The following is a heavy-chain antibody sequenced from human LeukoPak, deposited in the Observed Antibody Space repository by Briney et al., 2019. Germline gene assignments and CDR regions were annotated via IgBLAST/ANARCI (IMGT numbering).Heavy chain of an antibody. J-gene: IGHJ5*02. CDR2: IIPIFGTA. V-gene: IGHV1-69*05. CDR3: ALGDIVVVPAATNWFDP. CDR1: GGTFSSYA. Sequence: GASVKVSCKASGGTFSSYAISWVRQAPGQGLEWMGGIIPIFGTANYAQKFQGRVTVTTDESTSTAYMELSSLRSEDTAVYYCALGDIVVVPAATNWFDPWGQGTLVTVSS. D-gene: IGHD2-2*01.